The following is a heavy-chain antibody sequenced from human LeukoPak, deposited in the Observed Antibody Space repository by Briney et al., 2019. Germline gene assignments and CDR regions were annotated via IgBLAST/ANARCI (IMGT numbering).Heavy chain of an antibody. CDR3: ARAREAAAGTGANWFDP. CDR1: GYTFTSYY. D-gene: IGHD6-13*01. V-gene: IGHV1-46*01. J-gene: IGHJ5*02. CDR2: INPSGGST. Sequence: ASVKVSCKVSGYTFTSYYMHWVRQAPGQGLEWMGIINPSGGSTSYAQKFQGRVTMTRDMSTSTVYMELSSLRSEDTAVYYCARAREAAAGTGANWFDPWGQGTLVTVSS.